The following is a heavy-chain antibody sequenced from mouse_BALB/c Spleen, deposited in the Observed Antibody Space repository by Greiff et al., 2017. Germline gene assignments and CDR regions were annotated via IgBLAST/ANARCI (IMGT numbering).Heavy chain of an antibody. Sequence: QVQLQQSGAELVRPGASVTLSCKASGYTFTDYEMHWVKQTPVHGLEWIGAIDPETGGTAYNQKFKGKATLTADKSSSTAYMELRSLTSEDSAVYYCTREGSSYVYWYFDVWGAGTTVTVSS. J-gene: IGHJ1*01. CDR2: IDPETGGT. CDR3: TREGSSYVYWYFDV. CDR1: GYTFTDYE. V-gene: IGHV1-15*01. D-gene: IGHD1-1*01.